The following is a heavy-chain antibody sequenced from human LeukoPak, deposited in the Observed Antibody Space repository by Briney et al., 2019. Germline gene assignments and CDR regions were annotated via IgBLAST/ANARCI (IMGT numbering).Heavy chain of an antibody. V-gene: IGHV4-38-2*02. J-gene: IGHJ6*03. D-gene: IGHD6-13*01. CDR2: IYHSGST. Sequence: SETLSLTCTVSGYSISSGYYWGWIRQPPGKGLEWIGSIYHSGSTSYNPSLKSRVTISVDTSKNQFSLKLTSVTAADTAVYYCARASTMYSSWYFMDVWGKGTTVTISS. CDR3: ARASTMYSSWYFMDV. CDR1: GYSISSGYY.